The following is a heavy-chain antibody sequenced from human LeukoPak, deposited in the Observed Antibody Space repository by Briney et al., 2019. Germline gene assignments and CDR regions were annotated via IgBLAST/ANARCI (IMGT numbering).Heavy chain of an antibody. V-gene: IGHV3-74*01. CDR1: GFTFSSNW. CDR3: AKDIGSYYDY. Sequence: GGSLRLSCAASGFTFSSNWMNWVRQAPGKGLVWVSRINSDGSTITYADSVKGRFTISRDNAKNTLYLQMNSLRAEDTAVYYCAKDIGSYYDYWGQGILVTVSS. J-gene: IGHJ4*02. CDR2: INSDGSTI. D-gene: IGHD3-10*01.